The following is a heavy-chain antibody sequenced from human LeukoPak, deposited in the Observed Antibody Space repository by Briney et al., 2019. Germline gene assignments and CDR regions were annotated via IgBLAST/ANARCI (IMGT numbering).Heavy chain of an antibody. CDR2: INPLKCDT. CDR3: ATVRDIVVGGGPFYFDY. D-gene: IGHD2-15*01. V-gene: IGHV1-2*02. Sequence: ASVNVSCKASGYTFLGYYLHWVRPAPGQGLEWMGWINPLKCDTNYAQKFQGRVTMTRDTSITTAYMELSRLKSDDTAVYYCATVRDIVVGGGPFYFDYWGQGTLVTVSS. CDR1: GYTFLGYY. J-gene: IGHJ4*01.